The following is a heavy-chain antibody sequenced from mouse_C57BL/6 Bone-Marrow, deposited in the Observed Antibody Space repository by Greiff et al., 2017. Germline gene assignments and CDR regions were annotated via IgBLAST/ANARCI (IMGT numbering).Heavy chain of an antibody. CDR3: TDSNYWYFDV. D-gene: IGHD2-5*01. V-gene: IGHV14-1*01. CDR2: IDPEDGDT. CDR1: GFNIKDYY. J-gene: IGHJ1*03. Sequence: VQLQQSGAELVRPGASVKLSCTASGFNIKDYYMHWVKQRPEQGLEWIGRIDPEDGDTEYAPKFQGKATMTADTSYNTAYLQLSSLTSEDTAVYYCTDSNYWYFDVWGTGTTVTVSS.